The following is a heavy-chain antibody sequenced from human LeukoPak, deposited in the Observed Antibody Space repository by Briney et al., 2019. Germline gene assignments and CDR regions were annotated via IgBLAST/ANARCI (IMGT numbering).Heavy chain of an antibody. J-gene: IGHJ4*02. CDR1: GGTFSSYA. Sequence: ASVKVSCKASGGTFSSYAISWARQAPGQGLEWMGRIIPILGIANYAQKFQGRVTITADKSTSTAYMELSSLRSEDTAVYYCARVDPYDSSGYYSDYWGQGTLVTVSS. CDR3: ARVDPYDSSGYYSDY. V-gene: IGHV1-69*04. CDR2: IIPILGIA. D-gene: IGHD3-22*01.